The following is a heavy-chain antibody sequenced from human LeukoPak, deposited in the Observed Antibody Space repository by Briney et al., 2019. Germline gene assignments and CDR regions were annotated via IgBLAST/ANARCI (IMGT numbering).Heavy chain of an antibody. D-gene: IGHD6-19*01. J-gene: IGHJ4*02. Sequence: GGSLRLSCAASGFTFSSYAMSWVRQAPGKGLEWVSAISDSGGSTYYADSVKGRFTISRDNSKNTLYLQMNSLRAEDTAVYYCAKADSSGWYGLTFCDYWGQGTLVTVSS. V-gene: IGHV3-23*01. CDR1: GFTFSSYA. CDR2: ISDSGGST. CDR3: AKADSSGWYGLTFCDY.